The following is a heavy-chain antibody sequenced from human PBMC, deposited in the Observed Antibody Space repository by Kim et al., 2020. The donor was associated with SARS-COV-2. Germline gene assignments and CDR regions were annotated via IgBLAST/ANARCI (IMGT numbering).Heavy chain of an antibody. CDR2: ISSSSSYI. Sequence: GGSLRLSCAASGFTFSSYSMNWVRQAPGKGLEWVSSISSSSSYIYYADSVKGRFTISRDNAKNSLYLQMNSLRAEDTAVYYCARDKDIVATLAFGYYFGYWGQGTLVTVSS. CDR1: GFTFSSYS. D-gene: IGHD5-12*01. CDR3: ARDKDIVATLAFGYYFGY. J-gene: IGHJ4*02. V-gene: IGHV3-21*01.